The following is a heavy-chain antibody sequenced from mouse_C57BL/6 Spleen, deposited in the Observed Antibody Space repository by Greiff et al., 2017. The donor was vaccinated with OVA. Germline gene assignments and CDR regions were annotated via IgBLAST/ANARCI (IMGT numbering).Heavy chain of an antibody. CDR2: IDPETGGT. Sequence: QVQLQQSGAELVRPGASVTLSCKASGYTFTDYEMHWVKQTPVHGLEWIGAIDPETGGTAYNQKFKGKDILTADKSSSTAYMESRSLTSEDSAVYYCTREDYWGQGTTLTVSS. CDR3: TREDY. V-gene: IGHV1-15*01. J-gene: IGHJ2*01. CDR1: GYTFTDYE.